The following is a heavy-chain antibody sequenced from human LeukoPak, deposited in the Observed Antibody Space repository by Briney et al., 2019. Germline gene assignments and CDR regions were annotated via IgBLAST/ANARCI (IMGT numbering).Heavy chain of an antibody. CDR2: IYHSGST. CDR1: GGSISSGGYS. Sequence: SETLSLTCAVSGGSISSGGYSWSWIRQPPGKGLEWIGYIYHSGSTYYNPSLKSRVTISVDTSKNQFPLKLSSVTAADTAVYYCARDPRNGIDLWGRGTLVTVSS. D-gene: IGHD1-26*01. V-gene: IGHV4-30-2*01. J-gene: IGHJ2*01. CDR3: ARDPRNGIDL.